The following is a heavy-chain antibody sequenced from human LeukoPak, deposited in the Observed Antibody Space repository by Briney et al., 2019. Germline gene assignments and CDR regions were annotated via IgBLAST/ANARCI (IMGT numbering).Heavy chain of an antibody. Sequence: TGGSLRLSCAASGFTFSSYAMSWARQAPGKGLEWVSVISGRGDSTYYADSVKGRFTISRDNSKNTLNLQMNSLRTEDTAVYYCAKDRGLRGVIETFDFWGQGTMVTVSS. CDR1: GFTFSSYA. J-gene: IGHJ3*01. CDR3: AKDRGLRGVIETFDF. V-gene: IGHV3-23*01. CDR2: ISGRGDST. D-gene: IGHD3-10*01.